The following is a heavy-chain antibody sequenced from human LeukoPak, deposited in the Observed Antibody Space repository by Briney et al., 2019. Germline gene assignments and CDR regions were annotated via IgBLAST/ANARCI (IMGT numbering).Heavy chain of an antibody. D-gene: IGHD2-2*01. V-gene: IGHV3-33*08. CDR3: ARDQGVVPAALLIYYGMDV. J-gene: IGHJ6*02. CDR2: IWYDGSNK. Sequence: PGGSLRLSCAASGFTFSRHVMTWVRQAPGKGLEWVAVIWYDGSNKYYADSVKGRFTISRDNSKNTLYLQMNSLRAEDTAVYYCARDQGVVPAALLIYYGMDVWGQGTTVTVSS. CDR1: GFTFSRHV.